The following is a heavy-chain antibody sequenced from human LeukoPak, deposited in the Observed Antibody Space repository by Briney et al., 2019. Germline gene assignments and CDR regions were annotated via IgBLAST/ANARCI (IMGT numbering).Heavy chain of an antibody. CDR2: IYYSGST. CDR3: ARDLYYDSSGSIDY. V-gene: IGHV4-39*07. D-gene: IGHD3-22*01. CDR1: GGSISSSSYY. J-gene: IGHJ4*02. Sequence: SEILSLTCTVSGGSISSSSYYWGWIRQPPGKGLEWIGSIYYSGSTYYNPSLKSRVTISVDTSKNQFSLKLSSVTAADTAVYYCARDLYYDSSGSIDYWGQGTLVTVSS.